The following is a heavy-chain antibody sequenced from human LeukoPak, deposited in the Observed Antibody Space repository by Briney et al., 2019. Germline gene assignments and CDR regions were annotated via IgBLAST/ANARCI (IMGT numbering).Heavy chain of an antibody. Sequence: GGSLRLSCAASGFTFTTYSMSWVRQAPGKGLEWVSSIRSSRSYIYYADSVKGRFTISRDNSKNTLYLQMNSLRAEDTAVYYCAKGYDFWSGGIDYWGQGTLVTVSS. CDR3: AKGYDFWSGGIDY. CDR2: IRSSRSYI. D-gene: IGHD3-3*01. CDR1: GFTFTTYS. J-gene: IGHJ4*02. V-gene: IGHV3-21*04.